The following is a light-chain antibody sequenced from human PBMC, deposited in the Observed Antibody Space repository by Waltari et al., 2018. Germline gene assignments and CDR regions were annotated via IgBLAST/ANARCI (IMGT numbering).Light chain of an antibody. Sequence: QSALTQPASVSGSPGQSITISCTGTRRDVGTYNLVSWYQQHPGKAPKLMISAGSKRPSGVSNRFSGSKSGNTASLTISGLQAEDEADYYCCSYAGSSTYVFGTGTKVTVL. CDR3: CSYAGSSTYV. CDR1: RRDVGTYNL. V-gene: IGLV2-23*01. J-gene: IGLJ1*01. CDR2: AGS.